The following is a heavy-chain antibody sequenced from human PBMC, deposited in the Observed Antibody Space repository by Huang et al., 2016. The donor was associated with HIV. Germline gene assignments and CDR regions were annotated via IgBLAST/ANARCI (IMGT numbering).Heavy chain of an antibody. D-gene: IGHD6-13*01. CDR2: ISRRSSSMTI. CDR3: ARDRVAPGTRSLSYYYMDV. V-gene: IGHV3-48*01. CDR1: GFIFSSYA. Sequence: EVQLVESGGDLVQPGGSLRLSCAASGFIFSSYAMNWVRQAPGKGLEWVSYISRRSSSMTIYYADAVKGRLTISRENAKNSLYLQMNSLRAEDTAVYYCARDRVAPGTRSLSYYYMDVWGKGTTVAVSS. J-gene: IGHJ6*03.